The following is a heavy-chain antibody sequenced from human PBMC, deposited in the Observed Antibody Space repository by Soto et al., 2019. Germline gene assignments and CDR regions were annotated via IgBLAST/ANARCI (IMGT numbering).Heavy chain of an antibody. J-gene: IGHJ4*02. CDR3: ARVPHCSSTSCYSYFDY. CDR1: GFTFRNYD. D-gene: IGHD2-2*02. CDR2: MNSDGSST. Sequence: GGSLRLSCAASGFTFRNYDMHWVRQAPGKGLVWVSRMNSDGSSTTYADSVKGRFTISRDNAKNTLYLQMTSLRAEDTAVYYCARVPHCSSTSCYSYFDYWGQGTLVTVSS. V-gene: IGHV3-74*01.